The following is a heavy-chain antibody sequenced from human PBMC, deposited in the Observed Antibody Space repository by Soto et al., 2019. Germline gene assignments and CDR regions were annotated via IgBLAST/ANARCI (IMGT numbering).Heavy chain of an antibody. CDR3: ARAARLVAAPIYYYVMDV. V-gene: IGHV4-61*03. CDR1: GVSVSSGGSS. J-gene: IGHJ6*02. CDR2: VYYSGST. Sequence: QMRLQESGPGLVKPSETLSLTCNVSGVSVSSGGSSWSWIRQPPGKGLEWIALVYYSGSTFYNPSLKSRVTVSLDTSKNHVSLRLKSVTAADTAVYYCARAARLVAAPIYYYVMDVWGQGTTVAVSS. D-gene: IGHD5-12*01.